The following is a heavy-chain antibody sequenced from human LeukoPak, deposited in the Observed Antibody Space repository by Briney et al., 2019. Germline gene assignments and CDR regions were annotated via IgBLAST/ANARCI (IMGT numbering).Heavy chain of an antibody. Sequence: PSETLSLTCTVSGGSISSSTYYWGWIRQPPGKGLEWIGTLYYSGSTYYNPSLKSRLTISVDMSKNQFSLRVRSVTAAETAVYYCARVSARGGYGDDYFDHWGQGTLVTVSS. J-gene: IGHJ4*02. CDR1: GGSISSSTYY. CDR2: LYYSGST. D-gene: IGHD4-17*01. CDR3: ARVSARGGYGDDYFDH. V-gene: IGHV4-39*07.